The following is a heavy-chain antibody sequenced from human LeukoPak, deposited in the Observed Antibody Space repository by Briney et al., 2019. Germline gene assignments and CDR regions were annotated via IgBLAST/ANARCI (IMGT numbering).Heavy chain of an antibody. CDR2: IWYDGSSK. D-gene: IGHD3-22*01. J-gene: IGHJ4*02. V-gene: IGHV3-33*01. Sequence: GSLRLSCEASGFTLSSKGMHWVRQAPGKGLEWVPVIWYDGSSKYYADSVKSRFTISRDNSKNTLYLQMTSLRAEDTAVYYCAREARYESSGYYVYFWGPGTQVTVAS. CDR1: GFTLSSKG. CDR3: AREARYESSGYYVYF.